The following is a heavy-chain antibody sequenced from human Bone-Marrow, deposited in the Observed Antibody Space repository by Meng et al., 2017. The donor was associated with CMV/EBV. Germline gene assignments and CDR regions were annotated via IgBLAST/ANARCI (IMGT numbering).Heavy chain of an antibody. CDR3: ARVGRMGGWDY. CDR1: GFTFSSYE. J-gene: IGHJ4*02. CDR2: ISSSGSTI. V-gene: IGHV3-48*03. Sequence: GGSLRLSCAASGFTFSSYEMNWVRQAPGKGLEWVSYISSSGSTIYYADSVKGRFTISRENAKNSLYLQMNRLRAEDTAVYYCARVGRMGGWDYWGQGTLVTVSS. D-gene: IGHD3-16*01.